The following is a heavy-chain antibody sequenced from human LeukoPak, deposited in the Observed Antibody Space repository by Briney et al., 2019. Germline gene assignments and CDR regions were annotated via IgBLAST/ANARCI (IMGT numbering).Heavy chain of an antibody. Sequence: GGSLRLSCAASGFTFTTYWMHWVRQAPGKGLVWVSAISGSGGSTYYADSVKGRFTISRDNSKNTLYLQMNSLRAEDTAVYYCAKSRGLVTLYYYYGMDVWGQGTTVTVSS. D-gene: IGHD3-9*01. V-gene: IGHV3-23*01. J-gene: IGHJ6*02. CDR2: ISGSGGST. CDR3: AKSRGLVTLYYYYGMDV. CDR1: GFTFTTYW.